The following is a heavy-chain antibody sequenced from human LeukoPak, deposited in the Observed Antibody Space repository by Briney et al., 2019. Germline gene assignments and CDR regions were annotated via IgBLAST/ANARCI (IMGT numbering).Heavy chain of an antibody. J-gene: IGHJ4*02. V-gene: IGHV4-59*01. CDR3: ARTYDFWSGPRFDY. CDR1: GGSIGSYY. Sequence: PSETLSLTCTVSGGSIGSYYWSWIRQPPGEGLEWIGYIYYSGSTNYNPSLKSRVTISVDTSKNQFSLKLSSVTAADTAVYYCARTYDFWSGPRFDYWGQGTLVTVSS. D-gene: IGHD3-3*01. CDR2: IYYSGST.